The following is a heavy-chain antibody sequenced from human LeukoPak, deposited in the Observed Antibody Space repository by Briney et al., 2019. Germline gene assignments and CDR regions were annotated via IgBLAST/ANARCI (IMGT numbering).Heavy chain of an antibody. J-gene: IGHJ3*02. Sequence: PSETLSLTCTVSGGSISSGGYYWSWIRQPPGKGLEWIGYIYHSGSTYYNPSLKSRVTISVDRSKNQFSLKLSSVTAADTAVYYCARGGLGESAFDIWGQGTMVTVSS. V-gene: IGHV4-30-2*01. D-gene: IGHD3-16*01. CDR3: ARGGLGESAFDI. CDR2: IYHSGST. CDR1: GGSISSGGYY.